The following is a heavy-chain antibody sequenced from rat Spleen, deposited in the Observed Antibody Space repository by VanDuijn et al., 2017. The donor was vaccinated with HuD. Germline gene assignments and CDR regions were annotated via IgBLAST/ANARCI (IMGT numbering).Heavy chain of an antibody. J-gene: IGHJ2*01. CDR3: ARHWGY. CDR2: ISYEGSST. D-gene: IGHD4-6*01. V-gene: IGHV5-22*01. CDR1: GFTFSDYY. Sequence: EVQLVESGGGLVQPGRSLKLSCAASGFTFSDYYMAWVRQAPKKGLEWVASISYEGSSTYYRDSVKGRFTVSRDNAKSTLSLQMDSLRSEDTATYYCARHWGYWGQGVMVTVSS.